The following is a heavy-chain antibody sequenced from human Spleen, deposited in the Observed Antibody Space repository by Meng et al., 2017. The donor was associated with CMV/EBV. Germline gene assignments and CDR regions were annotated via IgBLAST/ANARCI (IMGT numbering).Heavy chain of an antibody. J-gene: IGHJ4*02. V-gene: IGHV3-7*01. CDR3: AKVDYDFWSGPADY. Sequence: GESLKISCAASGFTFSTSWMSWVRQAPGKGLEWVANIREDGSSKYYADPVKGRFTISRDNSKNTLYLQMNSLRAEDTAVYHCAKVDYDFWSGPADYWGQGTLVTVSS. CDR1: GFTFSTSW. D-gene: IGHD3-3*01. CDR2: IREDGSSK.